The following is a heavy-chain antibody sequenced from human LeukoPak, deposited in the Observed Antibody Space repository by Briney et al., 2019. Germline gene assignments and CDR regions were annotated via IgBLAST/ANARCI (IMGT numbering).Heavy chain of an antibody. CDR2: ILSDGSKE. J-gene: IGHJ4*02. D-gene: IGHD3-22*01. CDR3: ARDDDRPDNGLDY. CDR1: GFTFSSYG. Sequence: GGSLRLSCAASGFTFSSYGMHWVRQAPGKGLEWVAVILSDGSKEFYTDSVKGRFTISRDNSKNTLYLQMNSLRAEDRAVYYCARDDDRPDNGLDYWGQGTLVTVSS. V-gene: IGHV3-33*08.